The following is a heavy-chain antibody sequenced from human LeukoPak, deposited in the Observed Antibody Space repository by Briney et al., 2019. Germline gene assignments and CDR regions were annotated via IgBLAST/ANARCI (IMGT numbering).Heavy chain of an antibody. Sequence: ASVKVSCKASDYTFTSYGISWVRQAPGQGLEWMGWISAYNGNTNYAQKLQGRVTMTTDTSTSTAYMELRSLRSDDTAVYYCARDGGLEWELLDFDYWGQGTLVTVSS. V-gene: IGHV1-18*01. CDR1: DYTFTSYG. CDR2: ISAYNGNT. D-gene: IGHD1-26*01. J-gene: IGHJ4*02. CDR3: ARDGGLEWELLDFDY.